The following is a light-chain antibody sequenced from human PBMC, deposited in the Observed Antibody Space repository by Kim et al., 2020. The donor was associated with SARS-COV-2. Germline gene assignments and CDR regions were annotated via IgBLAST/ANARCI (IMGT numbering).Light chain of an antibody. CDR3: QQYGSSPPT. CDR1: QSVSSSY. V-gene: IGKV3-20*01. Sequence: SPGESATLSCRASQSVSSSYLAWYQKKPGQAPRLLIYGASSRATGIPDRFSGSGSGTDFTLTISRLEPEDFAVYYCQQYGSSPPTFGQGTKVDIK. J-gene: IGKJ1*01. CDR2: GAS.